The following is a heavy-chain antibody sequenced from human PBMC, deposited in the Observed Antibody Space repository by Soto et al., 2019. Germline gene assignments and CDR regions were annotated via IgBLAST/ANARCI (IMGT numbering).Heavy chain of an antibody. Sequence: QVQLPPWGAGLLKPSVTLSLTCAVYGGSFSGYYWSWIRQPPGKGLEWIGEIKHSGSTNYNPSLKRRVTRAGDPSKNQAPLKRSSVTAADTAVYYWARGRRTRRYGRDVWGQGTTVTVSS. CDR1: GGSFSGYY. V-gene: IGHV4-34*01. J-gene: IGHJ6*02. CDR3: ARGRRTRRYGRDV. CDR2: IKHSGST.